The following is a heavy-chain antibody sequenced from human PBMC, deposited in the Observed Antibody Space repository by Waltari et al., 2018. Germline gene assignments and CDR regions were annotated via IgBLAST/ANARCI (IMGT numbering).Heavy chain of an antibody. D-gene: IGHD3-16*02. CDR2: IKQDGSEK. Sequence: EVQLVESGGGLVQPGGSLRLSCAASGFTFSSYWMSWVRQAPGKGLEWVANIKQDGSEKDYGDSVKGRFTISRDNAKNSLYLQMNSLRAEDTAVYYCARDRDDYVWGSYRYTAVYFDYWGQGTLVIVSS. CDR3: ARDRDDYVWGSYRYTAVYFDY. J-gene: IGHJ4*02. V-gene: IGHV3-7*01. CDR1: GFTFSSYW.